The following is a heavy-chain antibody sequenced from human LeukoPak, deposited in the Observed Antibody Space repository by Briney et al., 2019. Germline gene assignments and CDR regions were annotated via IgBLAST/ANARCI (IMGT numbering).Heavy chain of an antibody. CDR2: ISGSGGST. J-gene: IGHJ4*02. CDR3: AKDAAYYGSGSYYHY. Sequence: GGSLRLSCAASGFTFSSYAMSWVRQAPRKGLEWVSAISGSGGSTYYADSVKGRFTISRDNSKNTLYLQMNSLRAEDTAVYYCAKDAAYYGSGSYYHYWGQGTLVTVSS. D-gene: IGHD3-10*01. CDR1: GFTFSSYA. V-gene: IGHV3-23*01.